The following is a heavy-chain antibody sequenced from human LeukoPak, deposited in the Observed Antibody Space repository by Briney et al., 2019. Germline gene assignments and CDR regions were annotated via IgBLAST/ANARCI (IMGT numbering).Heavy chain of an antibody. V-gene: IGHV1-18*01. CDR2: ISAYSANT. D-gene: IGHD4-17*01. Sequence: ASVKVSCKASGGTFSSYAISWVRQAPGQGLEWMGWISAYSANTNFAQHLQGRVTMTTDTSTSTAYMELRSLRSDDTAVYYCARGTPHHPFYGDYVNPFDYWGQGTLVTVSS. CDR3: ARGTPHHPFYGDYVNPFDY. CDR1: GGTFSSYA. J-gene: IGHJ4*02.